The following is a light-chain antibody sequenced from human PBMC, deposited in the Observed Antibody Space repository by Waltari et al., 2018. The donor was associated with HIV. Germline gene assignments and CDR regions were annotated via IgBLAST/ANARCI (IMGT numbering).Light chain of an antibody. CDR3: GTWDDSLGAVV. J-gene: IGLJ2*01. CDR2: ETR. CDR1: SSNIGNNY. V-gene: IGLV1-51*02. Sequence: QSVLTQPPSVSAAPGQTVTLPCSGTSSNIGNNYVSWYHQVPGTTPNLLIYETRKRPSGIPDRFSGAKSGTSATRGITGVQTADEADYYCGTWDDSLGAVVFGGGTRVTV.